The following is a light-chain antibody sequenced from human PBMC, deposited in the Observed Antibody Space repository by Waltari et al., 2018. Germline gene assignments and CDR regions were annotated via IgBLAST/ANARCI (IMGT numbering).Light chain of an antibody. Sequence: EIVLTQSLDFQSVSPKEKVTLTCRASQTIGSSLHWYQQRPDQSPKLLIKYASQSISGVPSWFSGSGSGTVFTLTINSLEVEDAATYYCHQSTALPETFGQGTKVEIK. J-gene: IGKJ1*01. V-gene: IGKV6-21*02. CDR1: QTIGSS. CDR3: HQSTALPET. CDR2: YAS.